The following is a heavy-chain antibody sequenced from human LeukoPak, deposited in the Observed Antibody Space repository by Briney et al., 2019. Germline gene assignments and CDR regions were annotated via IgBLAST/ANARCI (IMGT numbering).Heavy chain of an antibody. J-gene: IGHJ5*02. D-gene: IGHD6-6*01. CDR1: GGSISSGNFY. CDR2: IFYLGST. Sequence: PSQTLSLTCTVSGGSISSGNFYWSWIRQPPGKGLEWIGYIFYLGSTYYNLSLKSRVTMSVDTSKNQFSLILRSVTAADTAVYYCARKYPDHWFDPWGQGTLVTVPS. CDR3: ARKYPDHWFDP. V-gene: IGHV4-30-4*01.